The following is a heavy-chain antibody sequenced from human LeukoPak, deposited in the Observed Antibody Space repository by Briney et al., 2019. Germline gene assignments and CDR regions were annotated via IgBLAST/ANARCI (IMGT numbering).Heavy chain of an antibody. CDR3: ARSAVQANTPFYFDF. CDR1: GFSSASYG. J-gene: IGHJ4*02. Sequence: GGSLRLSCSASGFSSASYGMNWVRQAPGSGLKWVAYISAGSSNTFYADSVKGRFTISRDDADNFLHLQMNSLSAEDTAVYYCARSAVQANTPFYFDFWGQGALVTVSS. D-gene: IGHD1-26*01. CDR2: ISAGSSNT. V-gene: IGHV3-48*01.